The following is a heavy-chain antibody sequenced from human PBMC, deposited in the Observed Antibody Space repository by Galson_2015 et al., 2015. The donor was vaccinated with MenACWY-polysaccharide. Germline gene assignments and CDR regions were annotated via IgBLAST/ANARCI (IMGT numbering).Heavy chain of an antibody. D-gene: IGHD2-2*01. V-gene: IGHV2-70*01. J-gene: IGHJ6*02. CDR3: ARSVFSCSSTSCYENYYYYGMDV. CDR1: GFSLRTSGMC. CDR2: IDWDDDK. Sequence: PALVKPPQTLTLTCTFSGFSLRTSGMCVSWIRQPPGKALEWLALIDWDDDKYYSTSLKTRLTISKDTSKNQVVLTMTNMDPVDTATYYCARSVFSCSSTSCYENYYYYGMDVWGQGTTVTVSS.